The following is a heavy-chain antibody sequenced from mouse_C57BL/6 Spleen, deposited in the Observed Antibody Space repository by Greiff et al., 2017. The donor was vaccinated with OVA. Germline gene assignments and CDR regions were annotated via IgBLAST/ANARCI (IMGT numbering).Heavy chain of an antibody. CDR1: GFTFSSYA. V-gene: IGHV5-4*03. Sequence: EVKLMESGGGLVKPGGSLKLSCAASGFTFSSYAMSWVRQTPEKRLEWVATISDGGSYTYYPDNVKGRFTISRDNAKNNLYLQMSHLKSEDTAMYYCARVANWDYFDYWGQGTTLTVSS. D-gene: IGHD4-1*01. CDR2: ISDGGSYT. J-gene: IGHJ2*01. CDR3: ARVANWDYFDY.